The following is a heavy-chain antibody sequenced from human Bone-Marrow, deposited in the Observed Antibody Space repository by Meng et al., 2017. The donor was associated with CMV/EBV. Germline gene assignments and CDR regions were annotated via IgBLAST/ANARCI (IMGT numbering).Heavy chain of an antibody. Sequence: GESLKISCAASGFTFSSYDMHWVRQAPGKGLEWVAFMRYDGSNKYYRDSVKGRFTISRDNSKNTLYLQMNTLSAEDTAVYYCAQRYVAAAGEHDYWGQGTLVTVSS. J-gene: IGHJ4*02. CDR1: GFTFSSYD. CDR3: AQRYVAAAGEHDY. D-gene: IGHD6-13*01. CDR2: MRYDGSNK. V-gene: IGHV3-30*02.